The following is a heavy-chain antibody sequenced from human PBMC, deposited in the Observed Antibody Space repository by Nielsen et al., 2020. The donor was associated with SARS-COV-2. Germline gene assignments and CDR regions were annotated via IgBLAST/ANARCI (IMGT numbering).Heavy chain of an antibody. CDR1: GFTFSNSW. V-gene: IGHV3-53*01. Sequence: GGSLRLSCAASGFTFSNSWMHWVRQAPGKGLEWVAVMYSDGSTNYAESVKGRITIYRDNSKNSMYLQMNSLRAEDTAVYYCAREGVGATRYFDYWGQGTLVTVSS. J-gene: IGHJ4*02. D-gene: IGHD1-26*01. CDR2: MYSDGST. CDR3: AREGVGATRYFDY.